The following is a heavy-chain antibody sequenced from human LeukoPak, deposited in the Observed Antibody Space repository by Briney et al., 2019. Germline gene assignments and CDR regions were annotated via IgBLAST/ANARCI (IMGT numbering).Heavy chain of an antibody. D-gene: IGHD3-16*02. V-gene: IGHV3-33*01. CDR1: GFTFSSYG. CDR3: ARDAPSGSYYDYVWGSYRQNWFDP. J-gene: IGHJ5*02. CDR2: IWYDGSKA. Sequence: GGSLRLSCAASGFTFSSYGMHWVRQAPGKGLEWVAVIWYDGSKAYYADSVTGRLTISRDNSNNRVYLQMNSLRAEDTAVYYCARDAPSGSYYDYVWGSYRQNWFDPWGQGTLVTVSS.